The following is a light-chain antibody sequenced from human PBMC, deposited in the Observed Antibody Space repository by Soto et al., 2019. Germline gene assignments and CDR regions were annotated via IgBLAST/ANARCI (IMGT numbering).Light chain of an antibody. Sequence: QSVVTQPPSASGTPGQRFTISCSLSSSNIGSNTVNWYQQLPGTAPKLLIYSNNQRPSGVPDRFSGSKSGTSASLAISGLQSEDEADYYCAAWDDSLNGVVFGGGTQLTVL. V-gene: IGLV1-44*01. CDR2: SNN. J-gene: IGLJ2*01. CDR3: AAWDDSLNGVV. CDR1: SSNIGSNT.